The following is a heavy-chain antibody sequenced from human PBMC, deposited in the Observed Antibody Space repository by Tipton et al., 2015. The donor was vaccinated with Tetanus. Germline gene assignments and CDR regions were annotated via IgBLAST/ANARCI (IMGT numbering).Heavy chain of an antibody. CDR1: GFTFDDYG. CDR2: ITWDGTST. CDR3: AKDGATRAYSFDY. J-gene: IGHJ4*02. Sequence: SLRLSCAASGFTFDDYGMHWVRQAPGRGLEWVSLITWDGTSTYYADSVKGRFTISRDNSKNSLYLEMNSLRAEDTALYYCAKDGATRAYSFDYWGQGTLVTVSS. V-gene: IGHV3-43D*04. D-gene: IGHD2-15*01.